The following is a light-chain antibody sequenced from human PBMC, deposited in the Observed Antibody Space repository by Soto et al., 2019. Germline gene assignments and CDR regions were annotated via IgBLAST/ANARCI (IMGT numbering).Light chain of an antibody. CDR2: KAS. CDR3: QQSNSYSLT. Sequence: DIQMTQSPSTLSASVGDRVTITCRASQSISSWLAWYQQKPGKAPKLLIYKASSLESGVPSRFSGSGSGTEFTLTISSLQPDDFATYYCQQSNSYSLTFGQGTKVDIK. V-gene: IGKV1-5*03. J-gene: IGKJ1*01. CDR1: QSISSW.